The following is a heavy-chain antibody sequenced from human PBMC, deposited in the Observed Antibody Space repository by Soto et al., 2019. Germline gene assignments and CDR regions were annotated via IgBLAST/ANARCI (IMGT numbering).Heavy chain of an antibody. J-gene: IGHJ6*02. CDR2: IYYSGST. V-gene: IGHV4-39*01. CDR3: AGLARGVVVIIHGMDV. D-gene: IGHD3-22*01. CDR1: GGSISTSSYY. Sequence: SETLSLTCTVSGGSISTSSYYLGWIRQPPGKGLEWIGSIYYSGSTYYNPSLKSRVTISVDTSKNQFSLKLSSVTAADTAVYYCAGLARGVVVIIHGMDVWGQGTTVT.